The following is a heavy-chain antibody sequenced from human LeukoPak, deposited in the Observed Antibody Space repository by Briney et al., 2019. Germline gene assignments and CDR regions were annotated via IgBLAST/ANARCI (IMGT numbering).Heavy chain of an antibody. J-gene: IGHJ4*02. V-gene: IGHV4-4*07. CDR1: GGSISSYY. CDR3: ARGVYRGTIRGLLDY. CDR2: IYSTGST. Sequence: SETLSLTCTVSGGSISSYYWSWIRLPAGKGLEWIGRIYSTGSTDYSPSLRSRVTMSVDTSKNQFSLRMSSVTAADTAVYYCARGVYRGTIRGLLDYWGQGTLLTVSS. D-gene: IGHD3-10*01.